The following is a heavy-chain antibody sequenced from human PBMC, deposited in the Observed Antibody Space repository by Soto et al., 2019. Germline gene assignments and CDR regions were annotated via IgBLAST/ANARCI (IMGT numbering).Heavy chain of an antibody. J-gene: IGHJ4*02. CDR3: ARHGFGAAHDY. CDR2: IYYSGST. D-gene: IGHD2-15*01. V-gene: IGHV4-59*08. CDR1: GGSISSYY. Sequence: SETLSLTCTVSGGSISSYYWSWIRQPPGKGLEWIGYIYYSGSTNYNPSLKSRVTISVDTSKNQFSLKLSSVTAADTAVYYCARHGFGAAHDYWGQGTLVTVSS.